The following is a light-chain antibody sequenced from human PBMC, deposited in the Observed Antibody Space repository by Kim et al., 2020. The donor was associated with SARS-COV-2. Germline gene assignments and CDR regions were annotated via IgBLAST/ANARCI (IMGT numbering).Light chain of an antibody. Sequence: PGERATLSCRASQSVSSSYLAWYQQKPGQAPRLLIYAASSRATGIPDRFSVSGSGTDFTLTISRLEPEDFAVYYCQQYGSSPQTFGGGTKV. CDR3: QQYGSSPQT. CDR2: AAS. CDR1: QSVSSSY. V-gene: IGKV3-20*01. J-gene: IGKJ4*01.